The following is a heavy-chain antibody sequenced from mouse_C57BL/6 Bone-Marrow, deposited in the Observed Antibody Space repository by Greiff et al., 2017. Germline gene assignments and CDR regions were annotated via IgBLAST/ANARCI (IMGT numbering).Heavy chain of an antibody. Sequence: EVQGVESGGDLVKPGGSLKLSCAASGFTFSSYGMSWVRQTPDKRLEWVATISSGGSYTYYPDSVKGRFTISRDTAKNTLYLQMSSLKSEDTAMYYCARQRSFFDYWGQGTTLTVSS. CDR2: ISSGGSYT. D-gene: IGHD1-1*01. V-gene: IGHV5-6*01. CDR3: ARQRSFFDY. J-gene: IGHJ2*01. CDR1: GFTFSSYG.